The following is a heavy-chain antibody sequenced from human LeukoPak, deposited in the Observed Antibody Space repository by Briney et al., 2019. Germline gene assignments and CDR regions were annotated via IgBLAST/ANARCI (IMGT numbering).Heavy chain of an antibody. Sequence: SGTLSLTCAVSGGSISSSNWWSWVRQPPGEGLGWMGEIYHSGSTNYNPSLKSRDTISVDKSQNQFSLKLGSVTAADTAVYYCARVGCSSTTHCMDVWGQGTTVTVSS. CDR2: IYHSGST. D-gene: IGHD2-2*01. V-gene: IGHV4-4*02. CDR1: GGSISSSNW. CDR3: ARVGCSSTTHCMDV. J-gene: IGHJ6*02.